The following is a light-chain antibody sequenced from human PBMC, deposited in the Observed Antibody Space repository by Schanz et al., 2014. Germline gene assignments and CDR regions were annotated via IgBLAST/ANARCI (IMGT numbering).Light chain of an antibody. V-gene: IGKV2-28*01. CDR2: LGS. Sequence: DILMTQSPLSLPVTPGEPASISCRSSQSLLHSNGYNYLDWYLQKPGQSPQLLIYLGSSRASGVPDRFSGSGSGTDFTLKISRVEAEDVGVYYCMQALQSITFGQGTRLEIK. CDR1: QSLLHSNGYNY. J-gene: IGKJ5*01. CDR3: MQALQSIT.